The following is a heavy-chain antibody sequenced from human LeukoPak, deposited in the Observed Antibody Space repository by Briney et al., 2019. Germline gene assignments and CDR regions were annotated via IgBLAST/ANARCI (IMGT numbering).Heavy chain of an antibody. D-gene: IGHD3-10*01. Sequence: GASVKVSCKASGYTFTSYAISWVRQAPGQGLEWMGGIIPIFGTANYAQRFQGRVTITADESTSTAYMELSSLRSEDTAVYYCARQWFGELSIRFDPWGQGTLVTVSS. J-gene: IGHJ5*02. CDR3: ARQWFGELSIRFDP. CDR2: IIPIFGTA. CDR1: GYTFTSYA. V-gene: IGHV1-69*13.